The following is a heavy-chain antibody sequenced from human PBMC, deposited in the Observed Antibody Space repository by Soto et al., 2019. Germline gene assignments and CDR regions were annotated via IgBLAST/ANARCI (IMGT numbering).Heavy chain of an antibody. CDR3: ARGITIFGVATGWFDP. V-gene: IGHV1-18*01. CDR2: ISAYNGNT. Sequence: ASVKVSCKASGYTFTSYGISWVRQAPGQGLEWMGWISAYNGNTNYAQKLQGRVTMTTVTSTSTAYMELRSLRSDDTAVYYCARGITIFGVATGWFDPWGQGTLVTVSS. D-gene: IGHD3-3*01. J-gene: IGHJ5*02. CDR1: GYTFTSYG.